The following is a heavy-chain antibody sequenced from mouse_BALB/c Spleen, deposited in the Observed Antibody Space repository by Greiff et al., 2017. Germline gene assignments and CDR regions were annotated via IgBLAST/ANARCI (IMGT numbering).Heavy chain of an antibody. Sequence: EVMLVESGGGLVQPGGSLKLSCAASGFTFSSYGMSWVRQTPDKRLELVATINSNGGSTYYPDSVKGRFTISRDNAKNTLYLQMSSLKSEDTAMYYCARDPYYGNYGDYWGQGTTLTVSS. J-gene: IGHJ2*01. D-gene: IGHD2-10*01. CDR2: INSNGGST. CDR1: GFTFSSYG. CDR3: ARDPYYGNYGDY. V-gene: IGHV5-6-3*01.